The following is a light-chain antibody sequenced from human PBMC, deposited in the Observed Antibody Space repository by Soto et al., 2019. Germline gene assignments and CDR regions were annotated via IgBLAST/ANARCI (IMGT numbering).Light chain of an antibody. CDR2: EVT. CDR3: SSYTTRSNLV. J-gene: IGLJ1*01. V-gene: IGLV2-8*01. CDR1: SSDVGYYDY. Sequence: QSALTQPPSASGFPGQSVTISCTGTSSDVGYYDYVSWYQQHPGKAPKLVIYEVTKRPSGVPDRVSASKSGNTASLTVSGLRAEDEADYYCSSYTTRSNLVFGTGTKVTVL.